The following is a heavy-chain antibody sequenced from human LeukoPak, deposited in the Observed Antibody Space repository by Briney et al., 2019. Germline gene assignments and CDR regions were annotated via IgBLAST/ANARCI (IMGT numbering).Heavy chain of an antibody. D-gene: IGHD6-19*01. Sequence: SETLSLTCTVSGDSSSNTIFYWGWIRQPPGKGLEWIGSIHYSGTTHYNPSLKSRVTISVDTSKNQFSLKLTSVTAADTAVYYCARDYTLYISGWFLDYWAQGTLVTVSS. V-gene: IGHV4-39*07. CDR3: ARDYTLYISGWFLDY. CDR1: GDSSSNTIFY. J-gene: IGHJ4*02. CDR2: IHYSGTT.